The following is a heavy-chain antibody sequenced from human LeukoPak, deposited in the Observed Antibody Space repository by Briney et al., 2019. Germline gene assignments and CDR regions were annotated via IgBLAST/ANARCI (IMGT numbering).Heavy chain of an antibody. CDR2: IKQDGSEK. Sequence: PGGSLRLSCAASGFTFSSYWMSWVRQAPGKGLEWVANIKQDGSEKYYVDSVKGRFTISRDNAKNSLYLQMNSLRAEDTAVYYCARGGSGYSYGPPFDYWGQGTLVTVSS. CDR1: GFTFSSYW. J-gene: IGHJ4*02. CDR3: ARGGSGYSYGPPFDY. V-gene: IGHV3-7*01. D-gene: IGHD5-18*01.